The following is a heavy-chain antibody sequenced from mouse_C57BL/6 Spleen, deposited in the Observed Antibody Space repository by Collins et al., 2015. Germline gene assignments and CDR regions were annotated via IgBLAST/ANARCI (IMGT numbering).Heavy chain of an antibody. J-gene: IGHJ3*01. CDR2: ICPSDSYT. V-gene: IGHV1-69*02. D-gene: IGHD1-1*01. Sequence: QVQLQQPGAELVRPGASVKLSCKASGYTFTSYWINWVKQRPGQGLEWIGNICPSDSYTNYNQKFKDKATLTVDKSSSTAYMQLSSPTSEDSAVYYCTSGSSPWFAYWGQGTLVTVSA. CDR3: TSGSSPWFAY. CDR1: GYTFTSYW.